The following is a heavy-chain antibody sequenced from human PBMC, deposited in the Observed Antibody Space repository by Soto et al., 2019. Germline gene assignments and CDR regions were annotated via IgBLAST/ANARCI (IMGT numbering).Heavy chain of an antibody. J-gene: IGHJ6*02. CDR3: ARNPAGEQQLVHYYYYGMDV. Sequence: PGGSLRLSCAASGFTFSSYEMNWVRQAPGKRLEWVSYISSSGSTIYYADSVKGRFTISRDNAKNSLYLQMNSLRAEDTAVYYCARNPAGEQQLVHYYYYGMDVWGQGTTVTVSS. CDR2: ISSSGSTI. V-gene: IGHV3-48*03. CDR1: GFTFSSYE. D-gene: IGHD6-13*01.